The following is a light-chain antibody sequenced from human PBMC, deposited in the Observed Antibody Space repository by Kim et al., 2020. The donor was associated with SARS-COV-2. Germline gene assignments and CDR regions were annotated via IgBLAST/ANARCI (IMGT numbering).Light chain of an antibody. CDR2: DVS. CDR1: SNDVGGYNY. V-gene: IGLV2-14*03. Sequence: QSITTPCTGTSNDVGGYNYVSWYQQHPGKAPKLMIYDVSNRPSGVSNRFSGSKSGNTASLTISGLQAEDEADYYCSSYTSSSTPGVFGGGTQLTVL. J-gene: IGLJ2*01. CDR3: SSYTSSSTPGV.